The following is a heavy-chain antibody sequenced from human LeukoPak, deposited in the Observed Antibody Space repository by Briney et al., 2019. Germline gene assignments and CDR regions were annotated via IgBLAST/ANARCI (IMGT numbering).Heavy chain of an antibody. V-gene: IGHV3-23*01. J-gene: IGHJ5*02. CDR1: GFTVSSNY. Sequence: PGGSLRLSCAASGFTVSSNYMSWVRQAPGKGLEWISTIRDYGGTTYHADSVKGRFTISRDNSRNTVYLQMNRLKAEDTAIYYCAIHWEAWGQGTLVTVSS. D-gene: IGHD1-26*01. CDR2: IRDYGGTT. CDR3: AIHWEA.